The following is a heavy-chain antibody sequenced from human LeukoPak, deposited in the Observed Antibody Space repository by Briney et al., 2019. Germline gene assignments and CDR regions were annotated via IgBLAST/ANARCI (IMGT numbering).Heavy chain of an antibody. D-gene: IGHD6-13*01. CDR2: ISSSGSNT. CDR3: AKTSYSTTLPYY. V-gene: IGHV3-23*01. CDR1: GFTINTYA. Sequence: GGSLRLSCAASGFTINTYALSWVRQAPGKGLEWVSLISSSGSNTYYADSVKGRFTISRDNPKNMLYLQMSSLRAEDTAIYYCAKTSYSTTLPYYWGQGTLVTVSS. J-gene: IGHJ4*02.